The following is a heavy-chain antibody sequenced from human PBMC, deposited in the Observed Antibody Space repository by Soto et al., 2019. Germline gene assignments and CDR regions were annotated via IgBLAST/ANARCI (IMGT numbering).Heavy chain of an antibody. CDR1: GYSFTSYW. Sequence: GESLKISCKGSGYSFTSYWISWVRQMPGKGLEWMGRIDPSDSYTNYSPSFQGHVTISADKSISTAYLQWSSLKASDTAMYYCATAAYCGGDCYHAFDIWGQGTMVTVSS. CDR2: IDPSDSYT. J-gene: IGHJ3*02. CDR3: ATAAYCGGDCYHAFDI. D-gene: IGHD2-21*02. V-gene: IGHV5-10-1*01.